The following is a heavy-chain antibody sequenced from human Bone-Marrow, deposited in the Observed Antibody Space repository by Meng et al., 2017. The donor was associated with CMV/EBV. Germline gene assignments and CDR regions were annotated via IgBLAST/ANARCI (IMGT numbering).Heavy chain of an antibody. Sequence: SVKVSCKASGGTFSSYTISWVRQAPGQGLEWMGRIIPILGIANYAQKFQGRVTITADKSTSTAYMELSSLRSEDTAVYYCARVGAGLSPPFDYWGQGTLVTGSS. CDR1: GGTFSSYT. D-gene: IGHD1-26*01. V-gene: IGHV1-69*02. J-gene: IGHJ4*02. CDR3: ARVGAGLSPPFDY. CDR2: IIPILGIA.